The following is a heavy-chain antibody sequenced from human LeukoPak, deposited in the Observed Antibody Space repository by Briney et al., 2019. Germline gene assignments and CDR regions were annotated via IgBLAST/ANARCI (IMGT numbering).Heavy chain of an antibody. D-gene: IGHD2-15*01. V-gene: IGHV3-48*03. CDR1: GFTFSTYE. J-gene: IGHJ2*01. CDR2: ISNSGSTI. Sequence: GGSLRLSCAASGFTFSTYEMNWVRQAPGKGLEWVAYISNSGSTIYYVDSVKGRFTSSRDNARNSLYLQMNSLRAEDTAVYYCARDGLAAATLHWCFDLWGRGTLVTVSS. CDR3: ARDGLAAATLHWCFDL.